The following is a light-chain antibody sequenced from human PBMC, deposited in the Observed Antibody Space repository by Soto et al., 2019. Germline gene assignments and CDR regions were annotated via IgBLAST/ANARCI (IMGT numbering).Light chain of an antibody. CDR1: SSDVGGYNY. CDR3: SPYTSSSTLFVV. V-gene: IGLV2-14*01. J-gene: IGLJ2*01. Sequence: QSALTQPASVSGSPGQSITISCTGTSSDVGGYNYVSWYQQHPGKAPKLIIYEVTNRPSGVSNRFSGSKSGNTASLTISGLQAEDEADYYCSPYTSSSTLFVVFGGGTKLTVL. CDR2: EVT.